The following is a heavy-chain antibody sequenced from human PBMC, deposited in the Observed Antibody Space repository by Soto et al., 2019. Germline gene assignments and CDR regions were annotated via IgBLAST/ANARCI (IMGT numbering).Heavy chain of an antibody. J-gene: IGHJ4*02. Sequence: GGSLRLSCAASGFTFSSYAMSWVRQAPGKGLEWVSAISGSGGSTYYADSVKGRLTISRDNSKNTLYLQMNSLRAEDTAVYYCAKDGRLGPIVVVVAATLDYWGQGTLVTVSS. CDR3: AKDGRLGPIVVVVAATLDY. V-gene: IGHV3-23*01. D-gene: IGHD2-15*01. CDR1: GFTFSSYA. CDR2: ISGSGGST.